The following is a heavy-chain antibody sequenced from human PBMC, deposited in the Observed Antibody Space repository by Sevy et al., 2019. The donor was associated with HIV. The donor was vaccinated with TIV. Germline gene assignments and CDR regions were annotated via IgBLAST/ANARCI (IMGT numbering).Heavy chain of an antibody. CDR3: ARVSYGSGNY. V-gene: IGHV4-34*01. CDR2: INHSGST. J-gene: IGHJ4*02. D-gene: IGHD3-10*01. CDR1: GGSFSGYY. Sequence: SETLSLTCAVYGGSFSGYYWSWIRQPPGKGLEWMGEINHSGSTNYNPSLKSRVTISVDTSKNQFSLKLSSVTAADTAVYYCARVSYGSGNYWGQGTLVTVSS.